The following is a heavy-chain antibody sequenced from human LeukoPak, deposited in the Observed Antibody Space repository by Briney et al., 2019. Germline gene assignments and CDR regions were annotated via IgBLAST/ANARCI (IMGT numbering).Heavy chain of an antibody. D-gene: IGHD3-22*01. CDR3: ARRGAWSSGYQGTTYYMDV. J-gene: IGHJ6*03. V-gene: IGHV3-7*01. CDR1: GFTLSSYW. CDR2: IKQDGSEK. Sequence: GGSLRLSCAASGFTLSSYWMSWVRQAPGKGPEWVANIKQDGSEKYYVDSVKGRFTISRDNAKNSLYLQMNSLRAEDTAVYYCARRGAWSSGYQGTTYYMDVWGKGTTVTVSS.